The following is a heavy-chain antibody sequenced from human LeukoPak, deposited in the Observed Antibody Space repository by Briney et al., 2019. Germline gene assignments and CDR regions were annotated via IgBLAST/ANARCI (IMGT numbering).Heavy chain of an antibody. D-gene: IGHD2-15*01. CDR1: GFTFGDFA. J-gene: IGHJ4*02. Sequence: GGSLRLSCSASGFTFGDFAMTWVRQAPGKGLEWVGIGRAKAYGVTKEYAASVKGRFTISRDDSKSVAYLQMDNLKTEDTGIYYCTRGSGRFEYWGQGTRVTVSS. V-gene: IGHV3-49*04. CDR3: TRGSGRFEY. CDR2: GRAKAYGVTK.